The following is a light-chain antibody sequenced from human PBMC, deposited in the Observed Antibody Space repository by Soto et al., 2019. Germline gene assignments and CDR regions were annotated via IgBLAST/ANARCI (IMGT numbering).Light chain of an antibody. CDR3: SSYAGSSNWV. J-gene: IGLJ3*02. CDR1: SSDVGGYNY. V-gene: IGLV2-8*01. CDR2: EVS. Sequence: QSALTQPPSASGSPGQSVTISCTGTSSDVGGYNYVSWYQQHPGKAPKLMIYEVSKQPSGVPDRFSGSKSGNTASLTVSGLKAEDEADYHCSSYAGSSNWVFGGGTQLTVL.